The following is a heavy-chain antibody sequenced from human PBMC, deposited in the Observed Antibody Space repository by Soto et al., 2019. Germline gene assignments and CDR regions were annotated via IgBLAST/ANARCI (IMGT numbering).Heavy chain of an antibody. D-gene: IGHD3-10*01. Sequence: SETLSLTCAVYGGSFSGYYWSWIRQPPGKGLEWIGEINHSGSTNYNPYLKSRVTISVDTSKNQFSLKLSSVTAADTAVYYCARVTSSGSYYNYFDYWGQGTLVTVSS. CDR2: INHSGST. V-gene: IGHV4-34*01. J-gene: IGHJ4*02. CDR3: ARVTSSGSYYNYFDY. CDR1: GGSFSGYY.